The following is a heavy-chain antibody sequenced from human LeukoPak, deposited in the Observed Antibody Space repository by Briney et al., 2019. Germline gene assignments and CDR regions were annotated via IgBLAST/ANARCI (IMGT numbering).Heavy chain of an antibody. J-gene: IGHJ5*02. CDR2: ISYDGSNK. CDR1: GFTFSSYG. Sequence: GGSLRLSCAASGFTFSSYGMHWVRQAPGKGLERVAVISYDGSNKYYADSVKGRFTISRDNSKNTLYLQMNSLRAEDTAVYYCAKDINGYDYVWGSFPWGQGTLVTVSS. V-gene: IGHV3-30*18. CDR3: AKDINGYDYVWGSFP. D-gene: IGHD3-16*01.